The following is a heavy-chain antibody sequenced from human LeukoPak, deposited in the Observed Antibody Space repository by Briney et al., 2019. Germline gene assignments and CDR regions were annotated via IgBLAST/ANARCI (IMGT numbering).Heavy chain of an antibody. CDR1: GFTFSSYG. CDR3: ARDPLRFLEWLPSYYFDY. J-gene: IGHJ4*02. CDR2: IWYDGGNK. Sequence: PGGSLRLSCAASGFTFSSYGMHWVRQAPGKGLEWVAVIWYDGGNKYYADSVKGRFTISRDNSKNTLYLQMNSLRAEDTAVYYCARDPLRFLEWLPSYYFDYWGQGTLVTVSS. D-gene: IGHD3-3*01. V-gene: IGHV3-33*01.